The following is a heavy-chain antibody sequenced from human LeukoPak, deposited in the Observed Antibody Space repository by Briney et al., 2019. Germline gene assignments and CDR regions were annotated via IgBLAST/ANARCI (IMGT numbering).Heavy chain of an antibody. CDR1: GYTFTSYY. D-gene: IGHD3-3*01. CDR3: ARYLYDFWSGYRFDY. Sequence: WASVKVSCKASGYTFTSYYMHWVRQAPGQGLEWMGIINPSGGSTSYAQKFQGRVTMTRDTSTSTVYMELSSLRSEDTAVYYCARYLYDFWSGYRFDYWGQGTLVTVSS. J-gene: IGHJ4*02. CDR2: INPSGGST. V-gene: IGHV1-46*01.